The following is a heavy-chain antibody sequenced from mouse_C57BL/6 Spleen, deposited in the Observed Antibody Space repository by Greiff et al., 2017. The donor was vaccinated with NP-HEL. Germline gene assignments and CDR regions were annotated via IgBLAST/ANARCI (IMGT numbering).Heavy chain of an antibody. J-gene: IGHJ4*01. V-gene: IGHV5-6*01. CDR2: ISSGGSYT. CDR1: GFTFSSYG. Sequence: EVQGVESGGDLVKPGGSLKLSCAASGFTFSSYGMSWVRQTPDKRLEWVATISSGGSYTYYPDSVKGRFTISRDNAKNTLYLQMSSLKSEDTAMYYCARRCPTTGAMDYWGQGTSVTVSS. D-gene: IGHD2-12*01. CDR3: ARRCPTTGAMDY.